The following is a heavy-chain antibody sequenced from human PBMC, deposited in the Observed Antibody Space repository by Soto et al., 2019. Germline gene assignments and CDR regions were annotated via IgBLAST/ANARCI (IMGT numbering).Heavy chain of an antibody. J-gene: IGHJ4*02. CDR1: GFTFSSYS. CDR3: AKDYSSGWYDYCDF. V-gene: IGHV3-30*18. D-gene: IGHD6-19*01. CDR2: ISHDGTKQ. Sequence: GGSLRLSCTTSGFTFSSYSMHWVRQAPGKGLEWVGLISHDGTKQYPADSVKGRFTISRDDSKSTLYLQMNNLRVEDTAVYYCAKDYSSGWYDYCDFWGQGTLVTVSS.